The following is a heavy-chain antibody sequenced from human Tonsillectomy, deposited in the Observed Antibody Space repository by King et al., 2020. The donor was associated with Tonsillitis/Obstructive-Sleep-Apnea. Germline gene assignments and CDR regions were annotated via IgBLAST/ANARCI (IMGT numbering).Heavy chain of an antibody. D-gene: IGHD5-24*01. CDR1: GFTLSSNY. Sequence: VQLVQSGGGLIQPGGSLRLSCAASGFTLSSNYMSWVRQAPGKGLEWVSVIYTGAFTYYADSVKGRFTISRDNSKKTLCLQMNRLRAEDTAVYYCARGRKDMATNYYFDYWGQGTLVTVSS. CDR2: IYTGAFT. J-gene: IGHJ4*02. V-gene: IGHV3-53*01. CDR3: ARGRKDMATNYYFDY.